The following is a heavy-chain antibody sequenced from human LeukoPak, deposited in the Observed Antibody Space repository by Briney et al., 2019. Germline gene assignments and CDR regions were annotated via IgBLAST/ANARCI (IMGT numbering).Heavy chain of an antibody. CDR3: AKDRAVAGISGATD. V-gene: IGHV3-23*01. Sequence: PGGSLRLSCAASGFTFSTYAMSWVRQAPGKGLEWVSSISGGGDSTHYEDSVKGRFSISRDNSKNTLYLQINSLRAEDTATYHCAKDRAVAGISGATDWGQGTLVTVSS. CDR2: ISGGGDST. D-gene: IGHD6-19*01. J-gene: IGHJ4*02. CDR1: GFTFSTYA.